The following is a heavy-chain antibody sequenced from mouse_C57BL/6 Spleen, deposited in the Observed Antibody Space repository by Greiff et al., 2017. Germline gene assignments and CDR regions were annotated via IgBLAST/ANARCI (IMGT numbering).Heavy chain of an antibody. J-gene: IGHJ2*01. D-gene: IGHD1-1*01. CDR2: INPYNGGT. V-gene: IGHV1-19*01. Sequence: EVQGVESGPVLVKPGASVKMSCKASGYTFTDYYMNWVKQSHGKSLEWIGVINPYNGGTSYNQKFKGKATLTVDKSSSTAYMELNSLTSEDSAVYYCARGNYGRPFDYWGQGTTLTVSS. CDR3: ARGNYGRPFDY. CDR1: GYTFTDYY.